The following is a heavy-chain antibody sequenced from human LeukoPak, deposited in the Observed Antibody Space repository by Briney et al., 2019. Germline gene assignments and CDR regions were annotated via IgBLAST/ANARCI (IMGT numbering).Heavy chain of an antibody. CDR3: AKDYVSGDGYWDFDY. D-gene: IGHD5-24*01. J-gene: IGHJ4*02. CDR2: ISYDGSNK. V-gene: IGHV3-30-3*02. CDR1: GFTFSSYA. Sequence: PGGSLRLSCAASGFTFSSYAVHWVRQAPGKGLEWVAVISYDGSNKYYADSVKGRFSISRDNSKNTVDLQMNSLRVEDTAVYYCAKDYVSGDGYWDFDYWGQGTLVTVSS.